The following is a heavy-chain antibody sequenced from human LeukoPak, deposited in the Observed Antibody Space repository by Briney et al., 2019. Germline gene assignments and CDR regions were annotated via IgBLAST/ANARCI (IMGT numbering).Heavy chain of an antibody. D-gene: IGHD4-17*01. J-gene: IGHJ4*02. V-gene: IGHV4-39*07. CDR2: IYYSGST. CDR1: GFTFSSYS. Sequence: PGGSLRLSCAASGFTFSSYSMNWVRQAPGKGLEWIGSIYYSGSTYYNPSLKSRVTISVDTSKNQFSLKLTSVTAADTAMYYCARGQTTVWPPFDNWGQGTLVTVSS. CDR3: ARGQTTVWPPFDN.